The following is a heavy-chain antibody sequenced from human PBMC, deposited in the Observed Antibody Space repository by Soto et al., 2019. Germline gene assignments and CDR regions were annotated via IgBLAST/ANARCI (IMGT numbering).Heavy chain of an antibody. J-gene: IGHJ6*02. V-gene: IGHV4-34*01. CDR2: INHSGST. CDR3: ARLYCSGGSCCSPYYYYGMDV. D-gene: IGHD2-15*01. CDR1: GESFSSYY. Sequence: PSETLSLTCAVYGESFSSYYWSWIRQPPGKGLEWIGEINHSGSTNYNPSLKSRVTISVDTSKDQFSLKLSSVTAADTAVYYCARLYCSGGSCCSPYYYYGMDVWGQGTTVTVSS.